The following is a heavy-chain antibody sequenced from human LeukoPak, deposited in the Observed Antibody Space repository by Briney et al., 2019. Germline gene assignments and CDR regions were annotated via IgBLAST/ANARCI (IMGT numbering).Heavy chain of an antibody. CDR1: GGSFSGYY. CDR3: ARHSDTGMLTGFDY. Sequence: SETLSLTCAVYGGSFSGYYWSWIRQPPGKGLEWIGEINHSGSTNYNPSLKSRVTISVDTSKSQFSLKLSSVTAADTAVYYCARHSDTGMLTGFDYWGQGTLVTVSS. CDR2: INHSGST. D-gene: IGHD5-18*01. J-gene: IGHJ4*02. V-gene: IGHV4-34*01.